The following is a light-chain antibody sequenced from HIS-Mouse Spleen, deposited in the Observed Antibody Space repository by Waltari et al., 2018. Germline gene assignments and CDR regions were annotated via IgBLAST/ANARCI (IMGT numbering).Light chain of an antibody. J-gene: IGLJ2*01. CDR1: ALPNKY. CDR3: YSTDSSGNHRV. Sequence: SYELTQPPSVSVSPGQTARITCSGDALPNKYAYWYQQKQGQAPVLVIYEDSKRPSGIPERFSGSSSGTMATLTISGAQVEDEADYYCYSTDSSGNHRVFGGGTKLTVL. CDR2: EDS. V-gene: IGLV3-10*01.